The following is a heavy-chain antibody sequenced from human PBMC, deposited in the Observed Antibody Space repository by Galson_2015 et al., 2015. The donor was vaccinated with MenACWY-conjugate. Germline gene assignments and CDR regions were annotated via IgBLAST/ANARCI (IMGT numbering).Heavy chain of an antibody. J-gene: IGHJ4*02. D-gene: IGHD1-1*01. CDR3: ANMAVLTTSAFDF. V-gene: IGHV3-23*01. Sequence: DSVKGRFTLSRDNSRNTLFLQMDRLSAEDTAVYYCANMAVLTTSAFDFWGQGTLVTVSS.